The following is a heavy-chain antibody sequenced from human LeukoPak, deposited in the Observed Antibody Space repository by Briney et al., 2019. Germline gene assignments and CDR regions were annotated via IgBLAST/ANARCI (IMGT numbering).Heavy chain of an antibody. V-gene: IGHV1-69*05. CDR3: ARVVYDILTGYYKGGFDY. CDR1: GGTFSSYA. Sequence: ASVKVSCKASGGTFSSYAISWVRQAPGQGLEWMGGIIPIFGTANYAQKFQGRVTITTDESTSTAYVELSSLRSEDTAVYYCARVVYDILTGYYKGGFDYWGQGTLVTVSS. J-gene: IGHJ4*02. CDR2: IIPIFGTA. D-gene: IGHD3-9*01.